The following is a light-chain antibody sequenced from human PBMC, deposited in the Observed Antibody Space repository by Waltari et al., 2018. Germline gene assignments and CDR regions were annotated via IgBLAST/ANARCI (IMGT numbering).Light chain of an antibody. J-gene: IGKJ2*01. V-gene: IGKV3-11*01. CDR3: QQRSSWPYT. Sequence: EIVLTQSPATLSLSPGERATLSCRASQSVSSYLAWYQQKPGQAPRLLIYDASNRATGIPARFSASGSGTDLTLTLSSLEPEDFAVYYCQQRSSWPYTFGQGTKLEIK. CDR2: DAS. CDR1: QSVSSY.